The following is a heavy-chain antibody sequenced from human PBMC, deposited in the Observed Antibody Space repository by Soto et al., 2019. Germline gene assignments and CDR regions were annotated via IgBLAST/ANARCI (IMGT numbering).Heavy chain of an antibody. J-gene: IGHJ4*02. Sequence: QVQLVQSGAEVKKPGASVKVSCKASGYTLTSYDINWVRQATGQGLEWVGWMNPSTGDTGYAQKFQGRGTMTSKASIGTAYMELNSLRSEDTAVYYCARAAPSGYVVDIWGQGTLVTVSS. CDR1: GYTLTSYD. V-gene: IGHV1-8*01. CDR2: MNPSTGDT. CDR3: ARAAPSGYVVDI. D-gene: IGHD3-22*01.